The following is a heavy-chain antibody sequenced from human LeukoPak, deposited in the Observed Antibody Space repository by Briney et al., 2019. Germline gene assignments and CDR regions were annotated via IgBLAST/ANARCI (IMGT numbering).Heavy chain of an antibody. V-gene: IGHV3-15*01. CDR2: IKSKTDGGTT. CDR3: TTDLSGSYSDIPFDY. CDR1: GFTFSNAW. J-gene: IGHJ4*02. D-gene: IGHD1-26*01. Sequence: GGSLRLSCAASGFTFSNAWMSWVRQAPGRGLEWVGRIKSKTDGGTTDYAAPVKGRFTISRDDSKNTLYLQMNSLKTEDTAVYYCTTDLSGSYSDIPFDYWGQGTLVTVSS.